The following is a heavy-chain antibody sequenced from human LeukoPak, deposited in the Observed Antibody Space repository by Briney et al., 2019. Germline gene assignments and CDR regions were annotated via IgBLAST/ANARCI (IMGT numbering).Heavy chain of an antibody. CDR3: ARGRGLWFGELLPEVA. J-gene: IGHJ5*02. Sequence: SETLSLTCAVYGGSFSGYYWSWIRQPPGKGLEWIGEINHSGSTDYNPSLKSRVTISVDTSKSQFSLKLSSVTAADTAVYYCARGRGLWFGELLPEVAWGQGTLVTVSS. CDR1: GGSFSGYY. D-gene: IGHD3-10*01. CDR2: INHSGST. V-gene: IGHV4-34*01.